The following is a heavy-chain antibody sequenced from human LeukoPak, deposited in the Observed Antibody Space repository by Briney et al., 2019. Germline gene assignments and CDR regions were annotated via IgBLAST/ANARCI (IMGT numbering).Heavy chain of an antibody. CDR2: ISSSGGYI. D-gene: IGHD2-2*01. J-gene: IGHJ6*02. CDR3: ARDGVLPADTPHYFHYNGLDV. V-gene: IGHV3-21*01. Sequence: PGGSLRLSCAASGFTFSSHSMNWVRQAPGKGLEWVSSISSSGGYIYYADSVKGRFTMSRDNAKNSLNLQLNSLRADDTAVYYCARDGVLPADTPHYFHYNGLDVWGQGTTVTVSS. CDR1: GFTFSSHS.